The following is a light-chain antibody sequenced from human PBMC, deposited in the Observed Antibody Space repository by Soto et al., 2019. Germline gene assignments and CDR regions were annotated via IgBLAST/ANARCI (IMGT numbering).Light chain of an antibody. J-gene: IGKJ4*01. CDR3: QHFDESRT. Sequence: EVVLTQSLGTLSLSPGERATLSCRASQSVDSSTLAWYQQKPGQAPRLLISGASKRATGTPDSFSGSGSGTDFTLTISRLEPEDFAVYYCQHFDESRTFGGGTQLEIK. V-gene: IGKV3-20*01. CDR2: GAS. CDR1: QSVDSST.